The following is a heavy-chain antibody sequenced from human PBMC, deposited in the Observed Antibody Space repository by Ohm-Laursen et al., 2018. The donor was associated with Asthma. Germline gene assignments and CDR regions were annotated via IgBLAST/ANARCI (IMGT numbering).Heavy chain of an antibody. D-gene: IGHD1-26*01. CDR3: ARDWGATTINDAFDV. Sequence: TLSLTCTVSGGSISSGGYYWSWIRQLPGKGLEWIGYIYYTGSTYYNPSLKSRVTISVDTSKKQFSLRLTSVTAADTAVYYCARDWGATTINDAFDVWGQGTTVIVSS. V-gene: IGHV4-31*03. CDR2: IYYTGST. CDR1: GGSISSGGYY. J-gene: IGHJ3*01.